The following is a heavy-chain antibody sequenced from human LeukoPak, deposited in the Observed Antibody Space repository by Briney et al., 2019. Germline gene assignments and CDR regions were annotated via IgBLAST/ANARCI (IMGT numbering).Heavy chain of an antibody. V-gene: IGHV1-46*01. CDR3: ACRLESVDTAMVMDY. Sequence: ASVKVSCKASGYTFTSYYMHWVRQAPGQGLEWMGIINPSGGSTSYAQKFQGRVTMTRDTSTSTVYMELSSLRSEDTAVYYCACRLESVDTAMVMDYWGQGTLVTVSS. D-gene: IGHD5-18*01. J-gene: IGHJ4*02. CDR1: GYTFTSYY. CDR2: INPSGGST.